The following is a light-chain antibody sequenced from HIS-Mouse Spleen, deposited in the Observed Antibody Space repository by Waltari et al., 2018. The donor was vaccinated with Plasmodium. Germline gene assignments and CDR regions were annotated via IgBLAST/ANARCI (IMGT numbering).Light chain of an antibody. CDR1: TGAVTSGNY. V-gene: IGLV7-43*01. CDR2: STS. CDR3: LLYYGGAVV. J-gene: IGLJ2*01. Sequence: QTVVTQEPSLTVSPGGTVTLTCASSTGAVTSGNYTNWFPQKPGQAPRALIYSTSNKPSWTPARFSGSLLGGKAALTLSGVQPEDEAEYYCLLYYGGAVVFGGGTKLTVL.